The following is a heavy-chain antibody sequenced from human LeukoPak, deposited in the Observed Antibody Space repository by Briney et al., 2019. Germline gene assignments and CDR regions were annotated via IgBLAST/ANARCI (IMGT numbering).Heavy chain of an antibody. CDR3: AKGTTAVIFGVATRFDP. CDR1: GFTFSSYS. Sequence: GGSLRLSCAASGFTFSSYSMNWVRQAPGKGLEWVSAISGSGGSTYYADSVKGRFTISRDNSKNTLYLQMNSLRAEDTAVYYCAKGTTAVIFGVATRFDPWGQGTLVTVSS. J-gene: IGHJ5*02. D-gene: IGHD3-3*01. CDR2: ISGSGGST. V-gene: IGHV3-23*01.